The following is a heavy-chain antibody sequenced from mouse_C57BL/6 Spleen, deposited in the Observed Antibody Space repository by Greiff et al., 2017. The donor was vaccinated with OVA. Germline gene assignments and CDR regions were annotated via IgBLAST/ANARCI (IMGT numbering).Heavy chain of an antibody. CDR1: GFTFSSYA. V-gene: IGHV5-4*01. D-gene: IGHD1-1*01. CDR2: ISDGGSYT. CDR3: ASDERRITTVSYYFDY. Sequence: EVQLVESGGGLVKPGGSLKLSCAASGFTFSSYAMSWVRQTPEKRLEWVATISDGGSYTYYPDNVKGRFIITRDNATNNLYMQMSHLKSEDTAMYYCASDERRITTVSYYFDYWGQGTTLTVSS. J-gene: IGHJ2*01.